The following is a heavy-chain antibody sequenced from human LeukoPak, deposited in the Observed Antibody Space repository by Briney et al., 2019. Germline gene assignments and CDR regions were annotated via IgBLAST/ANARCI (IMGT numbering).Heavy chain of an antibody. D-gene: IGHD2-2*01. CDR1: GFTFSSYG. V-gene: IGHV3-30*02. CDR2: IRYDGSNK. Sequence: GGSLRLSCAASGFTFSSYGMHWVRQAPGKGLEWVAFIRYDGSNKYYADSVKGRFTISRDNSKNTLYPQMNSLRAEDTAVYYCAKAPSVVVVPATDYWGQGTLVTVSS. CDR3: AKAPSVVVVPATDY. J-gene: IGHJ4*02.